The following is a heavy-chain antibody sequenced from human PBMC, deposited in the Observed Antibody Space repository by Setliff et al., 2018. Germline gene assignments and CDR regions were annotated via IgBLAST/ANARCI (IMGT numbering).Heavy chain of an antibody. D-gene: IGHD3-22*01. CDR2: IYSSGST. V-gene: IGHV4-30-4*08. CDR1: GGSISSGDYY. Sequence: SETLSLTCTVSGGSISSGDYYWSWIRQPPGKGLEWIGYIYSSGSTYYNPSLKSRVSISVDTSKNHFSLKLSSVTAADTAVDYCARESRYYYDNLGTLDYWGQGTLVTVS. CDR3: ARESRYYYDNLGTLDY. J-gene: IGHJ4*02.